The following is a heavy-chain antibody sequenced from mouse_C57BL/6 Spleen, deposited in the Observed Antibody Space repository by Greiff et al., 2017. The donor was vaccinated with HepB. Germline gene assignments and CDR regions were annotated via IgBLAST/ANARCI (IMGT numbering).Heavy chain of an antibody. J-gene: IGHJ2*01. Sequence: EVQLQQSGPELVKPGASVKISCKASGYTFTDYYMNWVKQSHGKSLEWIGDINPNNGGTSYNQKFKGKATLTVAKSSSTAYMELRSLTSEDSAVYYCARYDGYYFDYWGQGTTLTVSS. CDR2: INPNNGGT. CDR3: ARYDGYYFDY. V-gene: IGHV1-26*01. CDR1: GYTFTDYY. D-gene: IGHD2-3*01.